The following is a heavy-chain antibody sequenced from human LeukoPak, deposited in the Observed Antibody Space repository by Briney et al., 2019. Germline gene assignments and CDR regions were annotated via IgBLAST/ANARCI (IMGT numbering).Heavy chain of an antibody. CDR3: ARGTLTVPDAFDI. Sequence: ASVKVSCKASGYTFTSYAMHWVRQAPGQRLEWMGWINAGNGNTNYAQKLQGRVTMTTDTSTSTAYMELRSLRSDDTAVYYCARGTLTVPDAFDIWGQGTMVTVSS. CDR2: INAGNGNT. D-gene: IGHD3-9*01. J-gene: IGHJ3*02. CDR1: GYTFTSYA. V-gene: IGHV1-3*01.